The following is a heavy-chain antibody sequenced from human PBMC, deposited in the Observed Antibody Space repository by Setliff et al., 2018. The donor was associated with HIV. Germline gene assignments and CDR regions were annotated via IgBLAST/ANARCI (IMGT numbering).Heavy chain of an antibody. CDR3: AREGDYNFDNTGYYRSPKNFDS. CDR1: GGSFSGYY. J-gene: IGHJ4*02. D-gene: IGHD3-22*01. Sequence: SETLSLTCAVYGGSFSGYYWSWIRQPPGKGLEWIGEINHSGSTNYNPSLKSRVTISVDTSKNQFSLKLSSVTAADTAVYYCAREGDYNFDNTGYYRSPKNFDSWGQGTLVTVSS. CDR2: INHSGST. V-gene: IGHV4-34*01.